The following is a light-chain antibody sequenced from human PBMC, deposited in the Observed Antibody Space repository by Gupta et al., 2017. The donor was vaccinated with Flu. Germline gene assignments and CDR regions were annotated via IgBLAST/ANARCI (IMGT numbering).Light chain of an antibody. V-gene: IGLV3-10*01. CDR2: DVS. Sequence: TAWIAFTADVVAYKYTHWYQQHSGQAPKLMIYDVSKRPSVIPDRFSGSKSGNAATLTITGVQVEDEADYYCYSEASSSNLVVFGGGTKLTVL. J-gene: IGLJ2*01. CDR1: VVAYKY. CDR3: YSEASSSNLVV.